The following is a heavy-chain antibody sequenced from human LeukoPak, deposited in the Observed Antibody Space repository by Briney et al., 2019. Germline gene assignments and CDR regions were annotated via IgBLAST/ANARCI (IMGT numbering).Heavy chain of an antibody. J-gene: IGHJ5*02. CDR3: ARGSAQSGYPGKRLDP. CDR2: IYYSGST. Sequence: SQTLSLTCTVSGGSISSGDYYWSWIRQPPGKGLEWIGYIYYSGSTYYNPSLKSRVTISVDTSKNQFSLKLSSVTAADTAVYYCARGSAQSGYPGKRLDPWGQGTLVTVSS. V-gene: IGHV4-30-4*08. D-gene: IGHD5-12*01. CDR1: GGSISSGDYY.